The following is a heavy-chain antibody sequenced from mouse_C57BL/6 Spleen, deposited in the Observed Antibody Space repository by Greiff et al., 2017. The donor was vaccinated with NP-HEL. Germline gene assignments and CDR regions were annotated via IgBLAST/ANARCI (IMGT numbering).Heavy chain of an antibody. CDR3: ARGSLHYYAMDY. Sequence: QVQLQQPGAELVRPGSSVKLSCKASGYTFTSYWMHWVKQRPIQGLEWIGNIDPSDSETHYNQKFKDKATLTVDKSSSTAYMQLSSLTSEDSAVYYCARGSLHYYAMDYWGQGTSVTVSS. CDR2: IDPSDSET. V-gene: IGHV1-52*01. J-gene: IGHJ4*01. CDR1: GYTFTSYW.